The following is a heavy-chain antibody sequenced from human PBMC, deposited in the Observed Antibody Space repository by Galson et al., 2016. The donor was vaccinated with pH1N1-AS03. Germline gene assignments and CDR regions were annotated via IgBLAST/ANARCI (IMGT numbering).Heavy chain of an antibody. CDR1: GGTFSNYA. D-gene: IGHD3-22*01. CDR2: IHPIFGTP. Sequence: SVKVSCKASGGTFSNYAISWMRQAPGQGLEWMGGIHPIFGTPSYAQKFRGRLTITADHSTSAAYMELTSLTSEDTAVYYCARDRHYDNSGRFDYESDHWGQGTLVSVSS. J-gene: IGHJ4*02. CDR3: ARDRHYDNSGRFDYESDH. V-gene: IGHV1-69*13.